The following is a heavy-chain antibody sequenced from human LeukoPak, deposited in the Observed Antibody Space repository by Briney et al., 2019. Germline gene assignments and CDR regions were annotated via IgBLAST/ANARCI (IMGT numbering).Heavy chain of an antibody. CDR3: ARPQDFGLTGMNAFDI. Sequence: GGSLRLSCGASGFTFSSYAMSWVRQAPGKGLEWVSSISDSGGRTYYADSVKGRFTISRDNSKNTLYVQMNSLKASDTAMYYCARPQDFGLTGMNAFDIWGQGTMVTVSS. CDR1: GFTFSSYA. J-gene: IGHJ3*02. V-gene: IGHV3-23*01. D-gene: IGHD2-8*02. CDR2: ISDSGGRT.